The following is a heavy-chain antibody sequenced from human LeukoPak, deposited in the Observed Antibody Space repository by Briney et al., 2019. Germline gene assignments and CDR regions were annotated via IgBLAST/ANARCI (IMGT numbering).Heavy chain of an antibody. J-gene: IGHJ4*02. V-gene: IGHV4-59*13. Sequence: PSETLSLICTVSGGSISSYYWSWIRQPPGKGLEWIGYIYYSGSTNYNPSLQSRVTISVDTSKSQFSLKLRSVTAADTAVYYCAREGKNWYGYWHYWGQGTLVTVSS. D-gene: IGHD1-1*01. CDR1: GGSISSYY. CDR2: IYYSGST. CDR3: AREGKNWYGYWHY.